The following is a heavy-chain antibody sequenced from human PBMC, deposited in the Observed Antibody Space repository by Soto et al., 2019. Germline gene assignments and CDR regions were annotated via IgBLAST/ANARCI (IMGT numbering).Heavy chain of an antibody. J-gene: IGHJ4*02. CDR2: INPNSGGT. CDR3: ARESCSSTSCCYFDY. Sequence: GASVKVSCKASGYTFTGYYMHWVRQAPGQGLEWMGWINPNSGGTNYAQKFQGWVTMTRDTSISTAYMELSRLRSDDTAVYYCARESCSSTSCCYFDYWGQGTLVTVSS. D-gene: IGHD2-2*01. CDR1: GYTFTGYY. V-gene: IGHV1-2*04.